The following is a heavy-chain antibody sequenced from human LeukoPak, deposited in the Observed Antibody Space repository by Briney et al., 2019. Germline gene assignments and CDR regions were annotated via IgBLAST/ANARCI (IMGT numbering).Heavy chain of an antibody. CDR2: INPYTGGT. CDR1: GYTFTGYY. CDR3: AKDAVQLWLRIDY. D-gene: IGHD5-18*01. V-gene: IGHV1-2*02. J-gene: IGHJ4*01. Sequence: ASVKVSCKASGYTFTGYYMHWVRQAPGQGLEWMGWINPYTGGTKYAPKFQGRITMTRDTSISTAYMELSSLTSDDTAVYHCAKDAVQLWLRIDYWAQGTLVTVSS.